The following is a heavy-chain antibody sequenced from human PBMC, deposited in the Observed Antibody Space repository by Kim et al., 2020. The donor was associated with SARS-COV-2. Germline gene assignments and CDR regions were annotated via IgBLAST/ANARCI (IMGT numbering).Heavy chain of an antibody. J-gene: IGHJ6*02. V-gene: IGHV4-34*01. Sequence: SETLSLTCAVYGGSFSGYYWSWIRQPPGKGLEWIGEINHSGSTNYNPSLKSRVTISVDTSKNQFSLKLSSVTAADTAVYYCARGRTWIQLWSRTTVVTTAQLYYYYYGMDVWGQGTTVTVSS. CDR1: GGSFSGYY. CDR3: ARGRTWIQLWSRTTVVTTAQLYYYYYGMDV. D-gene: IGHD5-18*01. CDR2: INHSGST.